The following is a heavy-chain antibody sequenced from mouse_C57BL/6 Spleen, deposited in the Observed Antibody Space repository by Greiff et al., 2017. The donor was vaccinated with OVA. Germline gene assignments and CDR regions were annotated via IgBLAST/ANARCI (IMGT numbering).Heavy chain of an antibody. V-gene: IGHV3-6*01. Sequence: EVQLQQSGPGLVKPSPSLSLTCSVTGYSITSGYYWNWIRQFPGNKLEWMGYISYDGSNNYNPSLKNRISITRGTSKNQFFLKLNSVTTEDTATYYCARDYYGSSYPFDYWGQGTTLTVSS. CDR3: ARDYYGSSYPFDY. D-gene: IGHD1-1*01. J-gene: IGHJ2*01. CDR1: GYSITSGYY. CDR2: ISYDGSN.